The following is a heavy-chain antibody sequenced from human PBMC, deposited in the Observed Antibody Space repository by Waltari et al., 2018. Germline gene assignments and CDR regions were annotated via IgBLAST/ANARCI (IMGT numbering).Heavy chain of an antibody. Sequence: EVQLVESGGGLVKRGGSLRLSCVVSGFTFSSYRMSWVRQAPGKGLEWVTSISASSSYIDYADSVKGRFTISRDNAKNELYLQMNSLRAEDTAVYYCVRENYDSSTYYSPNWFDPWGQGTLLTVSS. CDR1: GFTFSSYR. CDR3: VRENYDSSTYYSPNWFDP. CDR2: ISASSSYI. J-gene: IGHJ5*02. V-gene: IGHV3-21*01. D-gene: IGHD3-22*01.